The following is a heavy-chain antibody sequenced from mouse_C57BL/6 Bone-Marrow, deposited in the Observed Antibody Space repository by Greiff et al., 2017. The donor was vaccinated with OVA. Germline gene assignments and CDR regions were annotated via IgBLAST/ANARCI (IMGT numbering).Heavy chain of an antibody. D-gene: IGHD2-5*01. V-gene: IGHV1-18*01. CDR3: AREGNNSTIVAHWYLEV. J-gene: IGHJ1*03. CDR2: INPNNGGT. Sequence: VQLQQSGPELVKPGASVKIPCKASGYTFTDYNMDWVKQSHGKSLEWIGDINPNNGGTIYNQKFKGKATLTVDKSSSTAYMELSSLTSEDPAVFYWAREGNNSTIVAHWYLEVWGTGTTVTVSS. CDR1: GYTFTDYN.